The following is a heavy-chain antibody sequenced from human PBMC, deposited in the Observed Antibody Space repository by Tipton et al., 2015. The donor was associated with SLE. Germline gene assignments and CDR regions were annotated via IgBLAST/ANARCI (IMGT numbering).Heavy chain of an antibody. J-gene: IGHJ4*02. CDR3: ASQNWNYYY. D-gene: IGHD1-7*01. CDR2: ISHRGNT. CDR1: GGSISSSIYY. Sequence: TLSLTCTVSGGSISSSIYYWGWIRQPPGKGLEWIGEISHRGNTNYNPSLNSRVSISVDRSNNQFTLKLTSVTAADTAVYYCASQNWNYYYWGQGKLVTVSS. V-gene: IGHV4-39*06.